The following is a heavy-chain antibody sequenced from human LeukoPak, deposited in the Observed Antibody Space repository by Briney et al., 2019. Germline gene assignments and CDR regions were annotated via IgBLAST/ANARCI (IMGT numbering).Heavy chain of an antibody. CDR3: ASEKWVRGYSYGMGCDY. Sequence: PGGSLRLSCAASGFTFSSYWMSWVRQAPGKGLEWVANIKQDGSEKYYVDSVKGRFTISRDNAKNSLYLQMNSLRAEDTAVYHCASEKWVRGYSYGMGCDYWGQGTLVTVSS. V-gene: IGHV3-7*01. CDR2: IKQDGSEK. CDR1: GFTFSSYW. D-gene: IGHD5-18*01. J-gene: IGHJ4*02.